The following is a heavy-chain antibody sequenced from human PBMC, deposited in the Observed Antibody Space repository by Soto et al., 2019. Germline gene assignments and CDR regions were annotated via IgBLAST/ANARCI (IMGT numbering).Heavy chain of an antibody. D-gene: IGHD2-2*02. CDR2: ISYDGSNK. CDR3: AKRDCSSTSCYIQTYYYYGMDV. J-gene: IGHJ6*02. V-gene: IGHV3-30*18. CDR1: GFTFSSYG. Sequence: VQLVESGGGVVQPGRSLRLSCAASGFTFSSYGMHWVRQAPGKGLEWVAVISYDGSNKYYADSVKGRFTISRDNSKNTLYLQMNSLRAEDTAVYYCAKRDCSSTSCYIQTYYYYGMDVWGQGTTVTVSS.